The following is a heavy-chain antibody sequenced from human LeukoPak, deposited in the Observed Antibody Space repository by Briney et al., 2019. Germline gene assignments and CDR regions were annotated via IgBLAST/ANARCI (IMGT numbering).Heavy chain of an antibody. D-gene: IGHD6-19*01. CDR3: ARAPPWYSSGWYFANYYYYGMDV. CDR2: IYYSGST. CDR1: GGSISSYY. Sequence: SETLSLTCTVSGGSISSYYWSWIRQPPGKGLEWIGYIYYSGSTNYNPSLKSRVTISVDTSKNQFSLKLSSVTAADTAVYYCARAPPWYSSGWYFANYYYYGMDVWGQGTTVTVSS. V-gene: IGHV4-59*01. J-gene: IGHJ6*02.